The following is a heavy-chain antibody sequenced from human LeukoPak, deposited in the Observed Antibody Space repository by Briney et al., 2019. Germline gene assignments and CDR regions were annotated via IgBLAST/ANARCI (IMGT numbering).Heavy chain of an antibody. CDR3: ARATEDYGDYVHTFDI. D-gene: IGHD4-17*01. V-gene: IGHV4-34*01. CDR2: INHSGST. CDR1: GGSFSGYY. J-gene: IGHJ3*02. Sequence: SETLSLTCAVYGGSFSGYYWSWIRQPPGKGLEWIGEINHSGSTNYNPSLKSRVTISVDTSKNQFSLKLSSVTAADTAVYYCARATEDYGDYVHTFDIWGQGTMVTVSS.